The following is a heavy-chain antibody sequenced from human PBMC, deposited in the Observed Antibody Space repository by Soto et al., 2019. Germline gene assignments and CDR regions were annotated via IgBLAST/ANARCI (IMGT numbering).Heavy chain of an antibody. J-gene: IGHJ4*02. CDR2: IYSGGYT. D-gene: IGHD3-10*01. V-gene: IGHV3-53*01. CDR3: APQAGGGGY. CDR1: GFTVSNNY. Sequence: EVQLVESGGGLIQPGGSLRLSCAVSGFTVSNNYMSWVRQAPGKGLEGVSVIYSGGYTAYGDSVKGRFTISRDNSKNTLFLQRNTQGADTAAGYFGAPQAGGGGYWGQGTLVTVSS.